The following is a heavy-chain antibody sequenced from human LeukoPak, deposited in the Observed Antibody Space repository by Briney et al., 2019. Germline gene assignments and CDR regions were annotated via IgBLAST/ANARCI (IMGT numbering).Heavy chain of an antibody. CDR2: ISYDGSNK. Sequence: GGSLRLSCAASGFTFSSYATHWVRQAPGKGLEWVAVISYDGSNKYYADSVKGRFTISRDNSKNTLYLQMNSLRAEDTAVYYCARELWSSGWYDYWGQGTLVTVSS. J-gene: IGHJ4*02. V-gene: IGHV3-30-3*01. CDR3: ARELWSSGWYDY. D-gene: IGHD6-19*01. CDR1: GFTFSSYA.